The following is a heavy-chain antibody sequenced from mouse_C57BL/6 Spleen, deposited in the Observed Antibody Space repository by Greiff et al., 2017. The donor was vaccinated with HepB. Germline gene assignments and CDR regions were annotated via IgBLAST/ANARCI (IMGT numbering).Heavy chain of an antibody. CDR3: AKGGLGRYFDV. D-gene: IGHD4-1*01. V-gene: IGHV5-17*01. CDR1: GFTFSDYG. CDR2: ISSGSSTI. J-gene: IGHJ1*03. Sequence: EVKLVESGRGLVKPGGSLKLSCAASGFTFSDYGMHWVRQAPEKGLEWVAYISSGSSTIYYADTVKGRFTISRDNAKNTLFLQMTSLRSEDTAMYYCAKGGLGRYFDVWGTGTTVTVSS.